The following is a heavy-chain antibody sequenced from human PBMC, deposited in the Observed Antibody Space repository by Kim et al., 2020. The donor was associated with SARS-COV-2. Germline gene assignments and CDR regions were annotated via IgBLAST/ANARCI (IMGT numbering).Heavy chain of an antibody. V-gene: IGHV3-7*01. D-gene: IGHD6-25*01. Sequence: GGSLRLSCTASGFTFSNFWMKWMRQAPGKGLEWVAAINENRSLFYYVDSVEGRFTVSRDNDKNSLYLQMNSLRAEDTAVYYCARLGRGGAGIDSWGQGTL. J-gene: IGHJ4*02. CDR1: GFTFSNFW. CDR3: ARLGRGGAGIDS. CDR2: INENRSLF.